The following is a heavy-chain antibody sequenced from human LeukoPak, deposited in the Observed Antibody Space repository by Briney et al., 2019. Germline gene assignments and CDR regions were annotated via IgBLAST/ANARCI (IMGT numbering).Heavy chain of an antibody. V-gene: IGHV3-30*02. J-gene: IGHJ4*02. D-gene: IGHD1-26*01. CDR1: GFTFSNYG. CDR3: AKDSVAYSGSSYYFDY. CDR2: IRYDGSNK. Sequence: GGSLRLSCAASGFTFSNYGMHWVRQAPGKGLKWEAFIRYDGSNKYYADSVKGRFTISRDNSKNTLYLQMNSLRAEDTAVYYCAKDSVAYSGSSYYFDYWGQGTLVTVSS.